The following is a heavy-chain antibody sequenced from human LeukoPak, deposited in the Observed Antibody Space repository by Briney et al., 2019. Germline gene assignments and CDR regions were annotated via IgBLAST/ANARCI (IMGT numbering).Heavy chain of an antibody. CDR3: AKVTPPRGYYCLDW. Sequence: PGWSLRLSCAASGFTLSSYSMNWVRLAPGKGLEWVSYTTSSSNTIYYADSVKGRFTISRDNAKDSLYLQMNSLRAEDTAIYYCAKVTPPRGYYCLDWWGQGTLVTVSS. V-gene: IGHV3-48*01. CDR2: TTSSSNTI. J-gene: IGHJ4*02. CDR1: GFTLSSYS. D-gene: IGHD3-3*01.